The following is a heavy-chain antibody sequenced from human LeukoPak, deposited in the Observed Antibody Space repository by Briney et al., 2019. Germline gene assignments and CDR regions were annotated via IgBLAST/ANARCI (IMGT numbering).Heavy chain of an antibody. J-gene: IGHJ3*02. D-gene: IGHD1-26*01. CDR2: ISAYQGNT. CDR1: VYTFTSYG. CDR3: ARSWSYYVHRPNAFDI. Sequence: ASVKVSCKASVYTFTSYGISWVRQAPGQGLEWVGLISAYQGNTNYAQKLQGRVTMNTDTSTRTVYMELRSLRSDDTAVYYCARSWSYYVHRPNAFDIWGQGTMVTVSS. V-gene: IGHV1-18*01.